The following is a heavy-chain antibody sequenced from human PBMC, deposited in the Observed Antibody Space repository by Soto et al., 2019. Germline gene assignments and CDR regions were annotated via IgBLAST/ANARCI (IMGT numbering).Heavy chain of an antibody. CDR1: GITFIADA. CDR2: ISGSGATT. V-gene: IGHV3-23*01. CDR3: ANSFSSNWYDYFDY. J-gene: IGHJ4*02. Sequence: GGSLRLSCAASGITFIADAMSWVRQAPGKGLEWVSAISGSGATTYYADSVKGRFTISRDKSKNTLYLQMNSLRAEDTALYYCANSFSSNWYDYFDYWGQGSLVTVSS. D-gene: IGHD6-13*01.